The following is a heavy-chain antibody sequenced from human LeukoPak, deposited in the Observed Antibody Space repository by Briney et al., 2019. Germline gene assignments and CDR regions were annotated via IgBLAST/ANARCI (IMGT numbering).Heavy chain of an antibody. D-gene: IGHD3-10*01. Sequence: PSETLSLTCTVSGYSISSGYYWGWIRQPPGKGLEWIGSIYHSGSTYYNPSLKSRVTISVDTSKNQFSLKLSSVTAADTAVYYCARVGGYILDGAFDIWGQGTMVTVSS. CDR3: ARVGGYILDGAFDI. V-gene: IGHV4-38-2*02. CDR1: GYSISSGYY. J-gene: IGHJ3*02. CDR2: IYHSGST.